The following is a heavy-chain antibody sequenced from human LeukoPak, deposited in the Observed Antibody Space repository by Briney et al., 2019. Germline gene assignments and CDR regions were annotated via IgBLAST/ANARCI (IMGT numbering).Heavy chain of an antibody. CDR3: ARDVIARGYDFWSGYYGPNYYYYGMDV. D-gene: IGHD3-3*01. V-gene: IGHV4-39*02. CDR2: IYYSGST. J-gene: IGHJ6*02. Sequence: SETLSLTCTVSGGSISSSSYYWGWIRQPPGKGLEWIGSIYYSGSTYYNPSLKSRVTISVDTSKNQFSLKLSSVTAADTAVYYCARDVIARGYDFWSGYYGPNYYYYGMDVWGQGTTVTVSS. CDR1: GGSISSSSYY.